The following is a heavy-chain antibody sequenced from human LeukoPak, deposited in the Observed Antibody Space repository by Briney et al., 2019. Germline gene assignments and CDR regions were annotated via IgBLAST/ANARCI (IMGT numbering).Heavy chain of an antibody. CDR1: GFSLSISGVG. J-gene: IGHJ4*02. Sequence: SGPTLVKPTETLTLTCTFSGFSLSISGVGVGWIRQPPGKALEWLALIYWNDVKRYSPSLKTRITITKDTSKNQVVLTMTNMDPVDTATYYCAHSVYCSSSSCYFDYWGQGTLVTVSS. D-gene: IGHD2-2*01. V-gene: IGHV2-5*01. CDR3: AHSVYCSSSSCYFDY. CDR2: IYWNDVK.